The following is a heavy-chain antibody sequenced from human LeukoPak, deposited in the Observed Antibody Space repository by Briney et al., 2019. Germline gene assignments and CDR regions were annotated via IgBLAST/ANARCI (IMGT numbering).Heavy chain of an antibody. D-gene: IGHD2-2*01. CDR1: GFTFSSYA. CDR2: ISGSGCST. CDR3: AKELRLIVVVPAASGY. J-gene: IGHJ4*02. Sequence: GGSLRLSCAASGFTFSSYAMSWVRQAPGKGLEWVSAISGSGCSTYYADSVKGRFTISRDNSKNTLYLQMNSLRAEDTAVYYCAKELRLIVVVPAASGYWGQGTLVTVSS. V-gene: IGHV3-23*01.